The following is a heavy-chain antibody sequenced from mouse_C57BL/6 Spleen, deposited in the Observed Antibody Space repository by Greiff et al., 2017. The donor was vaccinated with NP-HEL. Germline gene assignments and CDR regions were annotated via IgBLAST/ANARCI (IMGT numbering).Heavy chain of an antibody. CDR1: GYTFTSYW. J-gene: IGHJ3*01. CDR3: ARNRGSRPSWFAY. Sequence: QVQLQQPGAELVMPGASVKLSCKASGYTFTSYWMHWVKQRPGQGLEWIGEIDPSDSYTNYNQKFKGKSTLTVDKSSSTAYMQLSSLTSEDSAVYYCARNRGSRPSWFAYWGQGTLVTVSA. D-gene: IGHD1-1*01. V-gene: IGHV1-69*01. CDR2: IDPSDSYT.